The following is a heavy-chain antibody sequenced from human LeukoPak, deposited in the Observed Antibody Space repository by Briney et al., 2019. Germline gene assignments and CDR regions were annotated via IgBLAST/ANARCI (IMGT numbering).Heavy chain of an antibody. CDR2: ISSSGSYI. D-gene: IGHD2-2*03. Sequence: GGSLRLSCAASGFTFSSYSMNWVRQAPGKGLEWVSSISSSGSYIYYADSVKGRFTISRDNARNSLYLQMNSLRAEDTAVYYCARDAGYCSSTSCYLVYFMDVWGKGTTVTVSS. CDR3: ARDAGYCSSTSCYLVYFMDV. CDR1: GFTFSSYS. V-gene: IGHV3-21*01. J-gene: IGHJ6*03.